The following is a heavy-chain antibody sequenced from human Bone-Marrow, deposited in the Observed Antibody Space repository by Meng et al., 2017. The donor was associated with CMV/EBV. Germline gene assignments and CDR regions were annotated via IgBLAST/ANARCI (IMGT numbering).Heavy chain of an antibody. CDR3: ARDLYNCSSTSWNRGMDV. CDR1: GGSISSSSYY. D-gene: IGHD2-2*01. CDR2: IYYSGST. Sequence: SETLSLTCTVSGGSISSSSYYWGWIRQPPGKGLEWIGSIYYSGSTYYNPSLKSRVTISVDTSKNQFSLKLSSVTAADTAVYYCARDLYNCSSTSWNRGMDVWGQGTTVTVSS. V-gene: IGHV4-39*07. J-gene: IGHJ6*02.